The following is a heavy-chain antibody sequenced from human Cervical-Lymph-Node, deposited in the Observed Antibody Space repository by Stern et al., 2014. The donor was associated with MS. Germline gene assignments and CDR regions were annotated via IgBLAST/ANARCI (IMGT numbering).Heavy chain of an antibody. CDR3: ARDYSGLDY. V-gene: IGHV3-30*03. Sequence: QVQLVQSGGGGVQPGRSLRLSCAVSGFRFSKYAMHWVRQGPGKGLEWVAVISSEGDIRYFADPVKGRFSISRDNSKNILYLELNSLRVDDTAMYYCARDYSGLDYWGQGTLVTVSS. D-gene: IGHD6-19*01. CDR1: GFRFSKYA. J-gene: IGHJ4*02. CDR2: ISSEGDIR.